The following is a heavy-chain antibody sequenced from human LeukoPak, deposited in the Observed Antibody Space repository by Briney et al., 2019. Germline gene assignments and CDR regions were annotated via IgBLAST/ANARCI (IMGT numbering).Heavy chain of an antibody. D-gene: IGHD5-18*01. CDR3: ARGILRYSYALDY. Sequence: SEPLSLTCAVYGGSFSGYYWSWIRQPPGKGLEWIGEINHSGSTNYNPSLKSRVTISVDTSKNQFSLKLSSVTAADTAVYYCARGILRYSYALDYWGQGTLVTVSS. V-gene: IGHV4-34*01. CDR2: INHSGST. J-gene: IGHJ4*02. CDR1: GGSFSGYY.